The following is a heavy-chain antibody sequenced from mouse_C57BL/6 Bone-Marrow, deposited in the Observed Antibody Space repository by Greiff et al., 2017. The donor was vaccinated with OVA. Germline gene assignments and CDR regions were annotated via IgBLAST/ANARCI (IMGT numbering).Heavy chain of an antibody. Sequence: QVQLQQSGAELVRPGASVTLSCKASGYTFTDYEMHWVKQTPVHGLEWIGAIDPETGGTAYNQKFQGKAILTADKSSSTAYMELRSLTSEDSADYYCTRGYSNDYAKDYWGQGTSVTGSS. J-gene: IGHJ4*01. CDR2: IDPETGGT. V-gene: IGHV1-15*01. D-gene: IGHD2-5*01. CDR1: GYTFTDYE. CDR3: TRGYSNDYAKDY.